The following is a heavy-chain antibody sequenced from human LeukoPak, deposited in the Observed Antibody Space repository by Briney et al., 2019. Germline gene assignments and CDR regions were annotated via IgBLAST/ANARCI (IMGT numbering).Heavy chain of an antibody. CDR3: AIPDYPSSVAALDH. J-gene: IGHJ4*02. CDR1: GYTFTNYY. CDR2: VDPADGET. D-gene: IGHD3-10*01. Sequence: ASVKVSCKASGYTFTNYYIHWVQEAPGKGLEWMGRVDPADGETMYAERFQGRVTIIADTSTDTAYMELSSLTLDDTAVYYCAIPDYPSSVAALDHWGQGTLVTVSS. V-gene: IGHV1-69-2*01.